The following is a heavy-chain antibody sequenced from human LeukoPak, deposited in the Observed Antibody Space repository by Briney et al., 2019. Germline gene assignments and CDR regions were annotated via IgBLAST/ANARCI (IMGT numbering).Heavy chain of an antibody. CDR2: INWNGGST. V-gene: IGHV3-20*01. CDR1: GFTFDDYG. J-gene: IGHJ3*01. D-gene: IGHD1-26*01. Sequence: GGSLRLSCAASGFTFDDYGMSWVRQAPGKGLEWVSGINWNGGSTGYADSVKGRFTISRDNAKDSLYLQMKSLRAEDTALYHCVRRSGSYYGAFDFWGQGTMVTVSS. CDR3: VRRSGSYYGAFDF.